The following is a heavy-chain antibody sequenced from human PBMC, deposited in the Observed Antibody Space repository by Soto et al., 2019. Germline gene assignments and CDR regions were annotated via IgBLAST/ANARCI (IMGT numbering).Heavy chain of an antibody. V-gene: IGHV1-8*01. J-gene: IGHJ4*02. D-gene: IGHD6-19*01. Sequence: QVQLVQSGAEVKKPGASVKVSCKASGYTFSSYDINWVRQATGQGLEWMGWLNPNSGDTGYAQKFQGRVTLTRNTSINTAYIELSSLTADDMAVYYYATSGGGWYRYWGQGTLVTVSS. CDR1: GYTFSSYD. CDR3: ATSGGGWYRY. CDR2: LNPNSGDT.